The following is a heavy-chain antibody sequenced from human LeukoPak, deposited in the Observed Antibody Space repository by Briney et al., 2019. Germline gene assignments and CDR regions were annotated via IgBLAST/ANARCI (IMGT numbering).Heavy chain of an antibody. V-gene: IGHV4-61*02. Sequence: PSETLSLTCTVSGGSISSSSNYWSWIRQPAGKGLEWIGRIYTSGSTNYNPSLKSRVTMSVDTSKNQFSLKLTSVTAADTAVYYCARFGATLTLDAFDIWGQGTVVTVSS. CDR2: IYTSGST. CDR3: ARFGATLTLDAFDI. CDR1: GGSISSSSNY. D-gene: IGHD1-26*01. J-gene: IGHJ3*02.